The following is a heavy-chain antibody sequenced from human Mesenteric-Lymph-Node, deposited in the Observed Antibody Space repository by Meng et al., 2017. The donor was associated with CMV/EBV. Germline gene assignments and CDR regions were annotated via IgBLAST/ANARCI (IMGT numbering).Heavy chain of an antibody. CDR1: GGSITGYF. CDR2: IYHTGDT. D-gene: IGHD2-2*01. CDR3: ARMECSSNGCYWGVDY. Sequence: GSLSLTCSVSGGSITGYFWSWVRQPPGKGLEWIGYIYHTGDTNFSPSLKSRVTMSLDTSKSQVSLNLTSVTAADTATYYCARMECSSNGCYWGVDYWGQGTLVTVSS. V-gene: IGHV4-59*01. J-gene: IGHJ4*02.